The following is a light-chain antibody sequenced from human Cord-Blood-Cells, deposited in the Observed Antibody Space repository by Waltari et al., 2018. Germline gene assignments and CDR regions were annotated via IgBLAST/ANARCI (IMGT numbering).Light chain of an antibody. CDR2: DVS. CDR3: SSYTSSSTWV. V-gene: IGLV2-14*01. CDR1: SSDAGGYNY. J-gene: IGLJ3*02. Sequence: QSALTPPASVSGSPGQPITISCTGTSSDAGGYNYVSWYQQHPAKAPKLMIYDVSKRPSGVSNRFSGSKSGNTASLTISGLQAEDEADYYCSSYTSSSTWVFGGGTKLTVL.